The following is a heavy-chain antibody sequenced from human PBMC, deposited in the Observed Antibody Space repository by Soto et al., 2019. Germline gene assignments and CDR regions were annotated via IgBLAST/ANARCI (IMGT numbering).Heavy chain of an antibody. Sequence: SETLSLTCTVSGGSVSSGSYYLSWIRQPPGKGLEWIGYIYYSGSTNYNPSLKSRVTISVDTSKNQFSLKLSSVTAADTAVYYCARSYCSSTSCYRAFYYYGMDVWGQGTTVTVSS. CDR2: IYYSGST. J-gene: IGHJ6*02. CDR3: ARSYCSSTSCYRAFYYYGMDV. CDR1: GGSVSSGSYY. V-gene: IGHV4-61*01. D-gene: IGHD2-2*02.